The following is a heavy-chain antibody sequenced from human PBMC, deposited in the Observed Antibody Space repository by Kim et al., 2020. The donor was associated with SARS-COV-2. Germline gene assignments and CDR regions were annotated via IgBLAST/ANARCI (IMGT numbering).Heavy chain of an antibody. CDR3: ARDWNY. V-gene: IGHV3-48*02. J-gene: IGHJ4*02. Sequence: SSSSTKYYADSVKGRFTISRDNAKNSLYLQMNSLRDDDTAVYYCARDWNYWGQGSLVTVSS. D-gene: IGHD3-3*01. CDR2: SSSSTK.